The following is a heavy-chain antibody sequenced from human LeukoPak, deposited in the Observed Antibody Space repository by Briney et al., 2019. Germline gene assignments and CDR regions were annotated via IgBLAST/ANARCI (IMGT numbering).Heavy chain of an antibody. Sequence: PGGSLRLSCAASGFTFSSYAMHWVRQAPGKGLEWVAVISYDGSNKYYADSVEGRFTISRDNSKNTLYLQMNSLRAEDTAVYYCARDRYDFWSGSYYYYYGMDVWGQGTTVTVSS. V-gene: IGHV3-30*04. CDR2: ISYDGSNK. CDR3: ARDRYDFWSGSYYYYYGMDV. CDR1: GFTFSSYA. D-gene: IGHD3-3*01. J-gene: IGHJ6*02.